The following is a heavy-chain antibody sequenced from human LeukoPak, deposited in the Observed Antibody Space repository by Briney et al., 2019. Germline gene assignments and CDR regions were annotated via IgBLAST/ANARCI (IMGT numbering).Heavy chain of an antibody. Sequence: GGSLRLSCAASGFTFSNYGMHWVRQAPGKGLEWVAVIWYDGNNKYYADSVKGRFTISRDNSKNTLYLQVNSLRAEDTAVYYCAKAGELLPDYWGQGTLVTVSS. D-gene: IGHD1-26*01. CDR2: IWYDGNNK. CDR1: GFTFSNYG. J-gene: IGHJ4*02. V-gene: IGHV3-30*02. CDR3: AKAGELLPDY.